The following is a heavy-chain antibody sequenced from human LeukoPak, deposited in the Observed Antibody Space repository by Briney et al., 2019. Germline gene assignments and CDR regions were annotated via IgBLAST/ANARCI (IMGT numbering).Heavy chain of an antibody. CDR3: ARQRIAVAGDFDY. J-gene: IGHJ4*02. Sequence: SETLSCKASVYTFTIYGISCWRRAPGHPLKWMGWISAYNGNTNYSQKPPVRVTMTTYISTSTTYMDLRRMRSDDTAVDYCARQRIAVAGDFDYWGQGTLVTVSS. V-gene: IGHV1-18*01. CDR1: VYTFTIYG. D-gene: IGHD6-19*01. CDR2: ISAYNGNT.